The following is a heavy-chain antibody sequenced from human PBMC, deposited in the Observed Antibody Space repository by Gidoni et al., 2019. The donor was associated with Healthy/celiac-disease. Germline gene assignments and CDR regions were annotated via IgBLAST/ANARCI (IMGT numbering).Heavy chain of an antibody. V-gene: IGHV1-69*04. J-gene: IGHJ3*02. CDR3: ARRNSHYGGSDAFDI. CDR2: IIPILGIA. CDR1: GGTFSSYA. Sequence: QVQLVQSGAEVKKPGSSVKVSCKASGGTFSSYAISWVRQAPGQGLEWMGRIIPILGIANYAQKFQGRVTITADKSTSTAYMELSSLRSEDTAVYYCARRNSHYGGSDAFDIWGQGTMVTVSS. D-gene: IGHD4-17*01.